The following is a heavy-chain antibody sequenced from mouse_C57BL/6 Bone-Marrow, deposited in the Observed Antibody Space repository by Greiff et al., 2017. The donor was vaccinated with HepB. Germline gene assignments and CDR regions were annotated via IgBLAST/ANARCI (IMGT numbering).Heavy chain of an antibody. J-gene: IGHJ3*01. CDR1: GSTFSSYA. Sequence: DVKLVEPGEGLVKPGGSLKLSCAASGSTFSSYAMSWVRQTPELRLEWVAYISSGGDYIYYADTVKGRFTISRDNTRNTLYLQMSSLKSEDTAMYYCTREGLWFAYWGQGTLVTVSA. CDR2: ISSGGDYI. D-gene: IGHD3-3*01. V-gene: IGHV5-9-1*02. CDR3: TREGLWFAY.